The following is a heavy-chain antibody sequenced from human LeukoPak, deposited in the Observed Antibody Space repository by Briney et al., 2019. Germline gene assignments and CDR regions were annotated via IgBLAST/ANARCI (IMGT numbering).Heavy chain of an antibody. CDR2: ISAYNGNT. D-gene: IGHD2-2*01. CDR1: GYTFTSYG. V-gene: IGHV1-18*01. CDR3: AKDVGFCSSPSCYAPNWFDP. J-gene: IGHJ5*02. Sequence: ASVTVSCKTSGYTFTSYGITWVRQAPGQGLEWMGWISAYNGNTKYAQKFQGRVIMTTDTSTSTAYMELRSLRSDDTAVYYCAKDVGFCSSPSCYAPNWFDPWGQGTLVIVSS.